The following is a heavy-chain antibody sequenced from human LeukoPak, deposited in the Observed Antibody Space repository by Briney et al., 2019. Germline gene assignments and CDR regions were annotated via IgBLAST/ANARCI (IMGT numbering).Heavy chain of an antibody. Sequence: GGSLRLSCAASGFTFSNYWMSWVRQAPGKGLEWVANIKQDGSEKYYVDSVKGRFTVSRDNAKNSLYLQMNSLRAEDTAVYYCARDEYDILTDYDYWGQGILVTVSS. J-gene: IGHJ4*02. CDR3: ARDEYDILTDYDY. CDR1: GFTFSNYW. V-gene: IGHV3-7*01. D-gene: IGHD3-9*01. CDR2: IKQDGSEK.